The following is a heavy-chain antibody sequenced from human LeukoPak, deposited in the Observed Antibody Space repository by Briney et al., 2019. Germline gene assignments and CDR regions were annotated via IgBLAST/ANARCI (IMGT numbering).Heavy chain of an antibody. CDR2: IFSSGST. D-gene: IGHD2-21*01. V-gene: IGHV4-39*06. Sequence: SETLSLICSVPGGSLNSFSHYWAWIRQPPGKGLEWIGCIFSSGSTYYNPSLQSRVTFSLDKSNNHFALKLTSLTAADTAVYYCARGLAHGGIANWFDPWGQGTLVTVS. CDR3: ARGLAHGGIANWFDP. J-gene: IGHJ5*02. CDR1: GGSLNSFSHY.